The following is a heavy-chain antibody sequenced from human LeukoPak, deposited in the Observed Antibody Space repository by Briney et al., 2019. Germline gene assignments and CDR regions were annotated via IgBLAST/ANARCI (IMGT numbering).Heavy chain of an antibody. J-gene: IGHJ6*02. CDR1: GFTFSSYE. CDR3: GREDRFGYNYAYGLDV. Sequence: GGSLILSCAASGFTFSSYEMNWVRQAPGKGLEWVSCISRSGSTIYYADSVKGRFTISRDNAKNTLYLQMNSLRAEDTAVYYCGREDRFGYNYAYGLDVWGQGTTVTVSS. V-gene: IGHV3-48*03. CDR2: ISRSGSTI. D-gene: IGHD5-18*01.